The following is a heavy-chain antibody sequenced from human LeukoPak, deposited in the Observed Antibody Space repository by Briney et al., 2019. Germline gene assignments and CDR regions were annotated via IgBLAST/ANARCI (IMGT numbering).Heavy chain of an antibody. CDR2: INHSGST. J-gene: IGHJ5*02. CDR3: ARSSSGWTRGWFDP. CDR1: GGSFSGYY. V-gene: IGHV4-34*01. D-gene: IGHD6-19*01. Sequence: SETLSLTCAVYGGSFSGYYWSWIRQPPGKGLEWIGEINHSGSTNYNPSLKSRVTLSVDTSKNQFSLKLSSVTAADTAVYYCARSSSGWTRGWFDPWGQGTLVTVSS.